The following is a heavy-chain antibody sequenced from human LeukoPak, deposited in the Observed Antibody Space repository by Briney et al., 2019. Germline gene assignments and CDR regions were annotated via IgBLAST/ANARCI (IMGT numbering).Heavy chain of an antibody. V-gene: IGHV1-69*01. CDR1: GGTFSSYA. CDR3: ARTITMIVVAYDAFDI. CDR2: IIPIFGTA. Sequence: SVKVSCKASGGTFSSYAISWVRQAPGQGLEWMGGIIPIFGTANYAQTFQGRVTITADESTSTAYMELSSLRSEDTAVYYCARTITMIVVAYDAFDIWGQGTMVTVSS. J-gene: IGHJ3*02. D-gene: IGHD3-22*01.